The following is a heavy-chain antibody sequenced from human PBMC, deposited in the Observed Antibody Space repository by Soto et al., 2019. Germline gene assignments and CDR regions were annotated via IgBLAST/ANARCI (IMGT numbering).Heavy chain of an antibody. CDR3: ARGRIGSGSYYGY. CDR1: GGSISSSNW. J-gene: IGHJ4*02. CDR2: IYHSGST. Sequence: SETLSLTCAVSGGSISSSNWWSWVRQPPGKGLEWIGEIYHSGSTNYNPSLKSRVTISVDKSKNQFSLKLSSVTAADTAVYYCARGRIGSGSYYGYWGQGTLVTVSS. V-gene: IGHV4-4*02. D-gene: IGHD3-10*01.